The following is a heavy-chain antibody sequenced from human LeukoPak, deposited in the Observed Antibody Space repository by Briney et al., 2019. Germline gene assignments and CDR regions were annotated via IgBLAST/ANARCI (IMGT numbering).Heavy chain of an antibody. CDR3: ARNHTHEGYGYYFDY. Sequence: SETLSLTCTVSGGSISNSIYYWGWIRQPPGKGLEWIGSIYYSGSTHYNPSLKSRVIISVDTSKNQFSLTLSSVTAADTAVYYCARNHTHEGYGYYFDYWGQGTLITVSS. CDR1: GGSISNSIYY. D-gene: IGHD5-18*01. V-gene: IGHV4-39*01. J-gene: IGHJ4*02. CDR2: IYYSGST.